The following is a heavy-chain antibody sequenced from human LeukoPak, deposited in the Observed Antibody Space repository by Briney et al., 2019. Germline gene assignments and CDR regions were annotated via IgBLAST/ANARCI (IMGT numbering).Heavy chain of an antibody. CDR1: GFSLSTSGMC. D-gene: IGHD3-22*01. CDR3: AWITTYYYDSSGYNY. J-gene: IGHJ4*02. V-gene: IGHV2-70*11. CDR2: IDWDDDK. Sequence: SGPTLVNPTQTLTLTCTFSGFSLSTSGMCVSWIRQPPGKALEWLARIDWDDDKYYSTSLKTRLTISKDTSKNQVVLTMTNMDPVDTATYYCAWITTYYYDSSGYNYWGQGTLVTVSS.